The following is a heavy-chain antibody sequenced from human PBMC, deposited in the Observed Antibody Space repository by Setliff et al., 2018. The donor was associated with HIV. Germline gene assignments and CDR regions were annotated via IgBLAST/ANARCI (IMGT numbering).Heavy chain of an antibody. CDR2: INHSGST. Sequence: SETLSLTCAVYGESFSGYYWSWIRQPPGKGLEWIGEINHSGSTNYNPSLKSRVTMSVDTSKNQFPLKLNSVTAEDTAVYYCARSGGIGNYHWDVWGKGTTVTVSS. CDR1: GESFSGYY. CDR3: ARSGGIGNYHWDV. V-gene: IGHV4-34*01. D-gene: IGHD3-16*01. J-gene: IGHJ6*03.